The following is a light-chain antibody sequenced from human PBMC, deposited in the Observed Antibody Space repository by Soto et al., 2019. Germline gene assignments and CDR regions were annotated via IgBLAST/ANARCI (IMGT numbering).Light chain of an antibody. CDR3: QHSYITPLT. J-gene: IGKJ2*01. CDR2: AAS. Sequence: DIQMTQSPSSLSASVGDRVTITCRASQSMSTYLNWYQQKPGKAPKLLIYAASSLQSGVPSRFSGSGSATDFTLTISSLEPEDFATYYCQHSYITPLTFGQGTKLEIK. CDR1: QSMSTY. V-gene: IGKV1-39*01.